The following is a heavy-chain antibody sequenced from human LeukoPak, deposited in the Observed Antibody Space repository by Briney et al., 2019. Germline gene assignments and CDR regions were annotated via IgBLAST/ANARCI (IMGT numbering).Heavy chain of an antibody. CDR3: ARVPSGGPFDY. CDR1: GYTFTGYY. Sequence: ASVKVSCKASGYTFTGYYMHWVRQAPGQGLEWMGWISAYNGNTNYAQRLQGRVTMTTDISTSTAYMGLRSLTSDDTAVYYCARVPSGGPFDYWGQGTLVTVSS. CDR2: ISAYNGNT. D-gene: IGHD2-15*01. V-gene: IGHV1-18*04. J-gene: IGHJ4*02.